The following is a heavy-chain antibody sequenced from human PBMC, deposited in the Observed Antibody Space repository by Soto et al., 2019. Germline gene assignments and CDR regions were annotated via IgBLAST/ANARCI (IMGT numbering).Heavy chain of an antibody. J-gene: IGHJ5*02. D-gene: IGHD4-17*01. CDR2: IIPIFGTA. CDR3: ARDGYYGGNSVVRWFDP. Sequence: ASVKVSCKASGGTFSSYAISWVRQAPGQGLEWMGGIIPIFGTANYAQKFQGRVTITADESTSTAYMELSSLRSEDTAVYYCARDGYYGGNSVVRWFDPWGQGTLVTVSS. V-gene: IGHV1-69*13. CDR1: GGTFSSYA.